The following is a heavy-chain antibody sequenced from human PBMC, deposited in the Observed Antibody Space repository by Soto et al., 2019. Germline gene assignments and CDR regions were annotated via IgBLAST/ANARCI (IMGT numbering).Heavy chain of an antibody. CDR1: GFIFSSYS. CDR2: ISSSSGYI. Sequence: CAASGFIFSSYSMNWVRQAPGKGLEWVSSISSSSGYIRYTDSVEGRFTISRDNAKNSLYLQMNSLRVEDTAVYYCVRAMGSSSSTAHYWGQGTLVTVSS. D-gene: IGHD6-6*01. CDR3: VRAMGSSSSTAHY. J-gene: IGHJ4*02. V-gene: IGHV3-21*06.